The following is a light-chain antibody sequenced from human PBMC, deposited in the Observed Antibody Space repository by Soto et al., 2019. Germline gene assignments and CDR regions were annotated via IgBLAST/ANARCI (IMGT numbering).Light chain of an antibody. Sequence: SYELTQPPSVSVSPGQTASITSSGDKLGDKYVCWYQQKPGQSPVLVMYEDNKWPSGIPERFSGSNSGNTATLTISGTQAMDEADYYCQAWDRRTVVFGGGTKLTVL. V-gene: IGLV3-1*01. CDR2: EDN. CDR1: KLGDKY. CDR3: QAWDRRTVV. J-gene: IGLJ2*01.